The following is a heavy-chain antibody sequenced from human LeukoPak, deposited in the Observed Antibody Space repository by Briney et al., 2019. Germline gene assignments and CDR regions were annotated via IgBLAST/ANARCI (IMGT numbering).Heavy chain of an antibody. D-gene: IGHD5-18*01. CDR3: AWGKYGYGTAYYYYYYMDV. CDR1: GYTFTSYD. Sequence: ASVKVSCKASGYTFTSYDINWVRQATGQGLEWMGWMNPNSGNTGYAQKFQGRVTMTRNTSISTAYMELSSLRSEDTAVYYCAWGKYGYGTAYYYYYYMDVWGKGTTVTVSS. V-gene: IGHV1-8*01. J-gene: IGHJ6*03. CDR2: MNPNSGNT.